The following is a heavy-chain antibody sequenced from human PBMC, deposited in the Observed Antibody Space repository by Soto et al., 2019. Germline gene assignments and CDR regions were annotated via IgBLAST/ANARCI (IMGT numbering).Heavy chain of an antibody. CDR1: GGSISSYY. CDR2: IYYSGST. Sequence: SETLSLTCTVSGGSISSYYWSWIRQPPGKGLEWIGYIYYSGSTNYNPSLKSRVTISVDTSKNQFSLKLSSVTAADTAVYYCARGAFIVSPCTGFDYWGQGTPVTVSS. D-gene: IGHD6-13*01. J-gene: IGHJ4*02. V-gene: IGHV4-59*01. CDR3: ARGAFIVSPCTGFDY.